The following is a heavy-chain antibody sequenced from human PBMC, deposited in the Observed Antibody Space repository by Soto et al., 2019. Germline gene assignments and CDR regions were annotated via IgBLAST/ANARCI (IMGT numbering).Heavy chain of an antibody. CDR2: IIPFFSTS. CDR1: GGTFSRFA. CDR3: GGELGDYGGTGWFDP. Sequence: QVQLVQSGTEVKKPGSSVKVSYKASGGTFSRFAFSWVRQAPGQGLEWMGGIIPFFSTSNYAQKFQGRVTLTADESTGTAYMELSSLRSDDTAVYYCGGELGDYGGTGWFDPWGQGTLVTVSS. D-gene: IGHD3-16*01. J-gene: IGHJ5*02. V-gene: IGHV1-69*01.